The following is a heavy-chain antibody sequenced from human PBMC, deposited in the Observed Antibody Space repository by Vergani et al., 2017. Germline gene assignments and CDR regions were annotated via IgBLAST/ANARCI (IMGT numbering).Heavy chain of an antibody. D-gene: IGHD6-19*01. Sequence: QVQLQQWGAGLLKPSETLSLTCAVYGGSFSGYYWSWIRQPPGKGLEWIGEINHSGSTNYNPSLKSRVTISVDTSKNQFFLKLSSVTAADTAVYYCARVVSTNSRIAVAGKLDYWGQGTLVTVSS. CDR1: GGSFSGYY. CDR2: INHSGST. CDR3: ARVVSTNSRIAVAGKLDY. V-gene: IGHV4-34*01. J-gene: IGHJ4*02.